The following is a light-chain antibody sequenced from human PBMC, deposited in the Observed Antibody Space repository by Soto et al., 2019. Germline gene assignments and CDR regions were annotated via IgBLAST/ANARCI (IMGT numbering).Light chain of an antibody. Sequence: DIQMTQSPSSLSASVGDRVTITCRASQSISSYLNWYQQKPGKAPKLLIYAASSLQSGVPSRFSGSGSGTDFTLTISSLQPEDFATYYYQQSYSTPQETFGQGTEVEIK. V-gene: IGKV1-39*01. CDR2: AAS. CDR3: QQSYSTPQET. J-gene: IGKJ1*01. CDR1: QSISSY.